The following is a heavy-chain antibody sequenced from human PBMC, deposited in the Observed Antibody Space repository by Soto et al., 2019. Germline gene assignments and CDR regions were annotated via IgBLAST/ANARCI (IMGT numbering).Heavy chain of an antibody. CDR1: GFSFSNIRMG. CDR2: IFPTDEK. J-gene: IGHJ5*02. CDR3: ARMGIGATGTPYNFFDP. D-gene: IGHD6-13*01. V-gene: IGHV2-26*01. Sequence: QVTLKESGPVLVKPTETLTLTCTVSGFSFSNIRMGVSWIRQPPGKALEWLAHIFPTDEKSYSMSLRTRLTISKDTSKSQVVLTMTNMDPVDTATYYCARMGIGATGTPYNFFDPWGQGTLVTVSS.